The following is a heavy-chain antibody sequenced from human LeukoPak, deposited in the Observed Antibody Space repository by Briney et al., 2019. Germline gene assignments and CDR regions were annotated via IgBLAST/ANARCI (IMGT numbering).Heavy chain of an antibody. V-gene: IGHV3-21*01. D-gene: IGHD3-22*01. J-gene: IGHJ5*02. CDR1: GFTFSSYS. CDR2: ISSSSSYI. Sequence: GGSLRLSCAASGFTFSSYSMNWVRQAPGKGLEWVSSISSSSSYIYYADSVKGRLTISRDNAKNSLYLQMNSLRAEDTAVYYCAREDDYDHWFDPWGQGTLVTVSS. CDR3: AREDDYDHWFDP.